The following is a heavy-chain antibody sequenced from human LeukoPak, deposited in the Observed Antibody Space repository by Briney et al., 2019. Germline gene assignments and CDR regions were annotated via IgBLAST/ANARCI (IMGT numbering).Heavy chain of an antibody. CDR1: GYTFTGYY. CDR3: ARGSYDSSGGGY. V-gene: IGHV1-46*01. Sequence: ASVKVSCKASGYTFTGYYMHWVRQAPGQGLEWMGIINPSGGTTNYAQKFRGRVTMTRDMSTSTAYMELSSLRSEDTAVYYCARGSYDSSGGGYWGQGTLVTVSS. J-gene: IGHJ4*02. CDR2: INPSGGTT. D-gene: IGHD3-22*01.